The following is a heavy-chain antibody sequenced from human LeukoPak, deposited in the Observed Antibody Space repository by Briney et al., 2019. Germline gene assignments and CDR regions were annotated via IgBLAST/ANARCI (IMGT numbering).Heavy chain of an antibody. V-gene: IGHV3-66*01. CDR1: GFTVSSNY. J-gene: IGHJ4*02. CDR2: IFIRGST. CDR3: ARDLGGRSSIWYSEDDNTFDY. D-gene: IGHD6-13*01. Sequence: GGSLCLSRAASGFTVSSNYMSCVRRSPRKGLEWASAIFIRGSTYFEDSVKGRCTNSRDNSKNTLYLQMNSLRAEDTAVYYCARDLGGRSSIWYSEDDNTFDYWGQGTLVTVSS.